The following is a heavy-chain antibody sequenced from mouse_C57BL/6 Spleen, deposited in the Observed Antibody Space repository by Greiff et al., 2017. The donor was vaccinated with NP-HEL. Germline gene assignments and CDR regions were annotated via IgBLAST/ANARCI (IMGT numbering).Heavy chain of an antibody. Sequence: QVQLKQSGAELVRPGTSVKVSCKASGYAFTNYLIEWVKQRPGQGLEWIGVINPGSGGTNYNEKFKGKATLTADKSSSTAYMQLSSLTSEDSAVYFCARCEVVATRPYYYAMDYWGQGTSVTVSS. CDR2: INPGSGGT. CDR1: GYAFTNYL. D-gene: IGHD1-1*01. V-gene: IGHV1-54*01. J-gene: IGHJ4*01. CDR3: ARCEVVATRPYYYAMDY.